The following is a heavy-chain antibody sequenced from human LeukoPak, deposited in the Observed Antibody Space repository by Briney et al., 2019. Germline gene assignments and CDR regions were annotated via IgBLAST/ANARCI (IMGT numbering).Heavy chain of an antibody. CDR3: ASHLSRFRSSSWYYWFDP. D-gene: IGHD6-13*01. CDR2: MNPNSGNT. Sequence: ASVKVSCKASGYTFTSYDINWVRQATGQGLEWMGWMNPNSGNTGYAQKFQGRVTMTRNTSISTAYMELSSLRSEDTAVYYCASHLSRFRSSSWYYWFDPWGQGTLVTVSS. J-gene: IGHJ5*02. CDR1: GYTFTSYD. V-gene: IGHV1-8*01.